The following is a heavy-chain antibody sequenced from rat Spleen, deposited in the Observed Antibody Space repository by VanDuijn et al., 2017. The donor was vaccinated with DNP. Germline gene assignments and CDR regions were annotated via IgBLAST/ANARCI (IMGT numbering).Heavy chain of an antibody. Sequence: EVQLVESGGGPVQPGRSLKLSCVASGYIFSNYWMTWIRQAPGKGLEWVASITNTGDITYYSDSVKGRFSISRDNAKSTLYLQMNSLRSEDTATYYCARHHEGRGLYYYSSYGYWGQGVMVTVSS. CDR1: GYIFSNYW. J-gene: IGHJ2*01. CDR2: ITNTGDIT. CDR3: ARHHEGRGLYYYSSYGY. V-gene: IGHV5-31*01. D-gene: IGHD1-2*01.